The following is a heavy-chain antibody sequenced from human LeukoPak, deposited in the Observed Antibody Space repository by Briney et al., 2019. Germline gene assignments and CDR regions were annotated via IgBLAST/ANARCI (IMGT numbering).Heavy chain of an antibody. Sequence: GGSPRLSCAASGFTFSSYAMTWVRQASGKGLEWVSAIRGSGTGTYYADSVKGRFTISRDNSKNTLYLHMNSLRAEDTAKYYCAKHKGAAAGGPYYFDSWGQGTLATVSS. J-gene: IGHJ4*02. V-gene: IGHV3-23*01. CDR3: AKHKGAAAGGPYYFDS. CDR1: GFTFSSYA. D-gene: IGHD2-8*02. CDR2: IRGSGTGT.